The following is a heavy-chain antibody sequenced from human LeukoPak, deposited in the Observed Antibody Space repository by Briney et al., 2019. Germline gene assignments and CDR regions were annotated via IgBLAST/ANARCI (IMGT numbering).Heavy chain of an antibody. J-gene: IGHJ4*02. CDR2: ISSSSSYI. V-gene: IGHV3-21*01. D-gene: IGHD4-23*01. CDR1: GFTFSSYS. CDR3: ARDLVPAYGGNSFRAYYFDY. Sequence: GGSLRLPCAASGFTFSSYSMNWVRQAPGKGLEWVSSISSSSSYIYYADSVKGRFTISRDNAKNSLYLQMNSLRAEDTAVYYCARDLVPAYGGNSFRAYYFDYWGQGTLVTVSS.